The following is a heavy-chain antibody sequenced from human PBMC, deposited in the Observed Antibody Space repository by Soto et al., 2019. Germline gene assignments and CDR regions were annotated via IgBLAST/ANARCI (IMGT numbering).Heavy chain of an antibody. J-gene: IGHJ4*02. CDR3: AKESRVYDFWSGYYPDY. V-gene: IGHV3-30*18. Sequence: QVQLVESGGGVVQPGRSLRLSCAASGFTFSSYGMHWVRQAPGKGLEWVAVISYDGSNKYYADSVKGRFTISRDNSKNTLYLQMNSLRAEDTAVYYCAKESRVYDFWSGYYPDYWGQGTLVTVSS. CDR1: GFTFSSYG. CDR2: ISYDGSNK. D-gene: IGHD3-3*01.